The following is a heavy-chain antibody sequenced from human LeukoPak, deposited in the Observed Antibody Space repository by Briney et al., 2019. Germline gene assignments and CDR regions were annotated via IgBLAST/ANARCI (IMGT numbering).Heavy chain of an antibody. CDR3: AKAFGYSYGNDAFDI. V-gene: IGHV3-7*01. Sequence: GGSLRLSCAASGFTFSSYWMSWVRQAPGKGLEWVANIKQDGSEKYYVDSVKGRFTISRDNSKNTLYLQMNSLRAEDTAVYYCAKAFGYSYGNDAFDIWGQGTMVTVSS. J-gene: IGHJ3*02. CDR1: GFTFSSYW. CDR2: IKQDGSEK. D-gene: IGHD5-18*01.